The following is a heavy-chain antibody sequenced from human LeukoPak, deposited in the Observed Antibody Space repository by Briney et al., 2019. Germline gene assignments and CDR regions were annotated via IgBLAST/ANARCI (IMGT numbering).Heavy chain of an antibody. CDR2: MNPNSGNT. CDR1: GYTFTSYD. Sequence: HWASVKVSCKASGYTFTSYDINWVRQATGQGLGWMGWMNPNSGNTGYAQKFQGRVTMTRNTSISTAYMELSILRCEDTAVYYCARDDRTGIQLWLLGYYYYMDVWGKGTTVTVSS. D-gene: IGHD5-18*01. CDR3: ARDDRTGIQLWLLGYYYYMDV. J-gene: IGHJ6*03. V-gene: IGHV1-8*01.